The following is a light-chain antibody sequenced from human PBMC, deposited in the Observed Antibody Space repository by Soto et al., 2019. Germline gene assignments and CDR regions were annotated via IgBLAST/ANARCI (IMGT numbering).Light chain of an antibody. CDR1: QGISTY. CDR2: AAS. CDR3: QQSFSSPLT. J-gene: IGKJ4*01. Sequence: DIQMTQSPSSLSASVGDRVTITCRASQGISTYSNWYQHQPGKAPNLLIYAASTLQSGVSSRFSGSGSDTDFTLTITSLRPEDFATYFCQQSFSSPLTFGGGTKVDI. V-gene: IGKV1-39*01.